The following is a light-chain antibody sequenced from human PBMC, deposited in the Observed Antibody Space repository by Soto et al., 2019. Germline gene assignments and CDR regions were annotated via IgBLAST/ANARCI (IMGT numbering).Light chain of an antibody. V-gene: IGKV3-15*01. CDR2: GAS. Sequence: EIVMTQSPATLSVSPGERATLSCRASQSFSSNLAWYQQKPGQAPRLLIYGASTRATGIPARFSGSGSGTEFTLTISSLQSEDFAVYYCQQYNYWPPMYTFGQGTKLEIK. J-gene: IGKJ2*01. CDR3: QQYNYWPPMYT. CDR1: QSFSSN.